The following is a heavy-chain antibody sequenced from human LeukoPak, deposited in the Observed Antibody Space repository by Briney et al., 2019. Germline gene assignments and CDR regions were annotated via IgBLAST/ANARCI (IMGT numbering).Heavy chain of an antibody. CDR2: ISDSGGST. J-gene: IGHJ4*02. Sequence: GGSLRLSCAASGFTFSSYAMSWVRQAPGKGLEWVSAISDSGGSTDYADSVKGRFIISRDNSKNTLYLQMDSLRAEDTAVYYCARGTIAAAGYYYFDYWGQGTQVTVSS. CDR1: GFTFSSYA. D-gene: IGHD6-13*01. CDR3: ARGTIAAAGYYYFDY. V-gene: IGHV3-23*01.